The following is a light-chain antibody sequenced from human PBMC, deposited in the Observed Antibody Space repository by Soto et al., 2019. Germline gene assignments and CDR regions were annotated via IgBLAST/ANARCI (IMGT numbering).Light chain of an antibody. V-gene: IGKV3-11*01. CDR1: QSVSSS. CDR3: QQRSNWPRT. CDR2: DAS. Sequence: EIVLTQSPATLSLSPGERATLSCRASQSVSSSLAWYQQKPGQAPRLLIYDASSRAPGIPARFSGSGSGTDFTLTISSLEPEDFAVYYCQQRSNWPRTFGQGTKVEVK. J-gene: IGKJ1*01.